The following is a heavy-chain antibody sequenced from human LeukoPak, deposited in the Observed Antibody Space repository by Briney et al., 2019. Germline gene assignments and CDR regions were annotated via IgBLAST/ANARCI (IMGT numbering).Heavy chain of an antibody. CDR1: GFTLSNYW. CDR3: ARQASYGLDV. J-gene: IGHJ6*02. V-gene: IGHV3-74*01. CDR2: INSDGSST. Sequence: GGSLRLSCAASGFTLSNYWLHWVRQAPGKGLVWVSRINSDGSSTYYADTVKGRFTTPRDNAKNTLYLQMNSLRAEDTAVYCCARQASYGLDVWGQGTAVTVSS.